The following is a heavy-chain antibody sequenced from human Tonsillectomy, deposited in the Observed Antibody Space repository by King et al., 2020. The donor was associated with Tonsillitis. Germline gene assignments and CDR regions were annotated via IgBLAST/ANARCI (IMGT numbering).Heavy chain of an antibody. D-gene: IGHD2-2*02. J-gene: IGHJ5*02. CDR1: GDTFSSNT. CDR2: IIPIFGVA. CDR3: ARAPLVVPAAIRNIWFDP. V-gene: IGHV1-69*17. Sequence: QLVQSGAEVKKPGSSVKVSCEASGDTFSSNTISWVRQAPGQGLEWMGGIIPIFGVANYAQKFQGRVTITADKPTSTVYMELNGLRSEDTAVYFCARAPLVVPAAIRNIWFDPWGRGTLVTVSS.